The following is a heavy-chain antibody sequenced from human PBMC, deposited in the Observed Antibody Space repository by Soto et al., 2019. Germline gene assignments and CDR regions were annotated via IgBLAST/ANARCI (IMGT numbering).Heavy chain of an antibody. CDR3: AGADIVLMVYVS. J-gene: IGHJ5*02. Sequence: QVQLQESGPGLVKPSQTLSLTCTVSGGSISSGGYYWSWIRQHPGKGLEWIGYIYYSGSTYYNPSLKCRXXIXVXXSKNPFSRKLSSVTAADTAVYYCAGADIVLMVYVSWGQGTLVTVSS. D-gene: IGHD2-8*01. V-gene: IGHV4-31*03. CDR1: GGSISSGGYY. CDR2: IYYSGST.